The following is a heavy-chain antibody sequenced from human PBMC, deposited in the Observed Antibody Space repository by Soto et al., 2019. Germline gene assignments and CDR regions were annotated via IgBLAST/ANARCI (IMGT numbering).Heavy chain of an antibody. CDR2: ISGSGGST. D-gene: IGHD6-19*01. CDR1: GFTFSSYV. J-gene: IGHJ4*02. V-gene: IGHV3-23*01. CDR3: AKDGEEQWLDSYFTGYYFDY. Sequence: EVQLLESGGGLVQPGESLRLSCAASGFTFSSYVMSWVRQAPGKGLEWVSVISGSGGSTYHADFVKGRFTISRDNSKNTLYLQMNSLRAEDTAVYYCAKDGEEQWLDSYFTGYYFDYWGQGTLVTVSS.